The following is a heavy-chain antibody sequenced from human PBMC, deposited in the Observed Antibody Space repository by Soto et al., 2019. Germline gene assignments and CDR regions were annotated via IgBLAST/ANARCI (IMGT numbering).Heavy chain of an antibody. CDR3: TMIPLRSSSSGVYYYFGMDV. V-gene: IGHV3-30-3*01. J-gene: IGHJ6*02. CDR1: GFTLSSYA. Sequence: QVQLVESGGGVVQPGRSLRLSCAASGFTLSSYAMHWVRQAPGKGLEWVSDISNDGSKKYYAESVKGRFTISRDNSKNTLYLQMNRLRYEDTAMYFCTMIPLRSSSSGVYYYFGMDVWAQGTTLTVS. D-gene: IGHD6-6*01. CDR2: ISNDGSKK.